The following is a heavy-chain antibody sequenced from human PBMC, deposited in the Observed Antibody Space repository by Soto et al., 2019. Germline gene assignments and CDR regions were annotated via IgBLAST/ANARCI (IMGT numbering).Heavy chain of an antibody. CDR1: GFTFSSYA. CDR3: AKGRDYTAMVPTFDY. CDR2: ISGSGGST. J-gene: IGHJ4*02. Sequence: GGSLRLSCAASGFTFSSYAMSWVRQAPGKGLEWVSAISGSGGSTYYADSVEGRFTISRDNSKNTLYLQMNSLRAEDTAVYYCAKGRDYTAMVPTFDYWGQGTLVTVSS. D-gene: IGHD5-18*01. V-gene: IGHV3-23*01.